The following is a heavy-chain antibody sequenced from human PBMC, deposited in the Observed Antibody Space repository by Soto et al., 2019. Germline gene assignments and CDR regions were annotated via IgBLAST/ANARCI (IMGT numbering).Heavy chain of an antibody. D-gene: IGHD6-13*01. Sequence: QVQLVQSGAEVKKPGSSVRVSCKASGGTFSSYAISWVRQAPGQGLEWMGGLIPIFGTENYAQKFQGRVTITADESTSTANMELSSLRSEDTAVYYCARDRIAGSKYYYGMDVWGQGTTVTVSS. CDR2: LIPIFGTE. V-gene: IGHV1-69*01. CDR3: ARDRIAGSKYYYGMDV. CDR1: GGTFSSYA. J-gene: IGHJ6*02.